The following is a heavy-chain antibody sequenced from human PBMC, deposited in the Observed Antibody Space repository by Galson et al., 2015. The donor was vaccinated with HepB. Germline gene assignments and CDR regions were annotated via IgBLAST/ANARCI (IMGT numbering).Heavy chain of an antibody. Sequence: SLRLSCAASTFTFDDYAMHWVRQAPGKGLEWVSGISWNSASIAYADFVKGRFTISRDKAKNSLYLQMNSLRPEDTAFYFCAKARGHMAAVGVFDQWGQGTLVTVSS. CDR2: ISWNSASI. V-gene: IGHV3-9*01. D-gene: IGHD6-13*01. J-gene: IGHJ4*02. CDR1: TFTFDDYA. CDR3: AKARGHMAAVGVFDQ.